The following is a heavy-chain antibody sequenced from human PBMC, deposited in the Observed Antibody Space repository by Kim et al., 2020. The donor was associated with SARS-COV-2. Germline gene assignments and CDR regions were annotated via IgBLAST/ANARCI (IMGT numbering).Heavy chain of an antibody. V-gene: IGHV3-21*01. D-gene: IGHD2-21*02. CDR3: AIDPYCGGDCYLYYFDY. Sequence: VKGRFTISRDNAKNSLYLQMNSLIAEDTAVYYCAIDPYCGGDCYLYYFDYWGQGTLVTVSS. J-gene: IGHJ4*02.